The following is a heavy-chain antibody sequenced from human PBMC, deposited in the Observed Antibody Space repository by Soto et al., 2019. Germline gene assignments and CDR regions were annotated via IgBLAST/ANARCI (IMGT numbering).Heavy chain of an antibody. CDR2: ISSSGSTI. D-gene: IGHD3-10*01. V-gene: IGHV3-48*03. CDR3: ARDSRTSGLLWFGELRGYYYGMDV. Sequence: EVQLVESGGGLVQPGGSLRLSCAASGFTFSSYEMNWVRQAPGKGLEWVSYISSSGSTIYYADSVKGRFTISRDNAKNSLYLQMNSLRAEDTAVYYCARDSRTSGLLWFGELRGYYYGMDVWGQGTTVTVSS. J-gene: IGHJ6*02. CDR1: GFTFSSYE.